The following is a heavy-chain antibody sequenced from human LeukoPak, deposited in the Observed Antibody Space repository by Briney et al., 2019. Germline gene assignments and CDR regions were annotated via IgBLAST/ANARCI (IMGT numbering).Heavy chain of an antibody. Sequence: GRSLRLSCAASGFTFSSYAIHWVRQAPGKGLEWVAVISYDGSNKYYADSVKGRFTISRDNSKNTLYLQMNSLRAEDTAVYYCARSNIVVVTAASGLTWGQGTLVTVSS. CDR3: ARSNIVVVTAASGLT. CDR1: GFTFSSYA. CDR2: ISYDGSNK. V-gene: IGHV3-30-3*01. J-gene: IGHJ5*02. D-gene: IGHD2-21*02.